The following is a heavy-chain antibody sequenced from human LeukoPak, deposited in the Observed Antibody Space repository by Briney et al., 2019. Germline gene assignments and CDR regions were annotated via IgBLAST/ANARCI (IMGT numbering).Heavy chain of an antibody. D-gene: IGHD4-17*01. CDR2: ISYDGSNK. CDR1: GFTFSSYA. Sequence: GRSLRLSCAASGFTFSSYAMHWVRQAPGKGLEWVAVISYDGSNKYYADSVKGRFTISRDNSKNTLYLQMNSLRAEDTAVYYCARDHDGDYAFDYWGQGTLVTVSS. V-gene: IGHV3-30*14. J-gene: IGHJ4*02. CDR3: ARDHDGDYAFDY.